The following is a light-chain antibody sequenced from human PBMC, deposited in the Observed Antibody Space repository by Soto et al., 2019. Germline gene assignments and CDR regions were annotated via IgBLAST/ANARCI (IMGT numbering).Light chain of an antibody. J-gene: IGLJ2*01. V-gene: IGLV1-40*01. CDR3: QSYDSSLSGVV. Sequence: QSVLTQPPSVSGAPGQRVTVSCTGSSSNIGAEYDVHWYQQLPGTTPQLLIYANINRPSGVPDRFSGSKSGTSASLAITGLQAEDEAVYYCQSYDSSLSGVVFGGGTKLTVL. CDR1: SSNIGAEYD. CDR2: ANI.